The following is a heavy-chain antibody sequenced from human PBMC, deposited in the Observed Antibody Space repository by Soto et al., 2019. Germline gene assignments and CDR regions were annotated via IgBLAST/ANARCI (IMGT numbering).Heavy chain of an antibody. D-gene: IGHD2-15*01. CDR1: GFTFSDYY. CDR3: ARDMLGYCSGGSCLGAFDI. V-gene: IGHV3-11*06. J-gene: IGHJ3*02. Sequence: QVQLVESGGGLAKPGGSLRLSCAASGFTFSDYYMSWIRQAPGKGLEWVSYISSSSSYTNYADSVKGRFTISRDNAKNSLYLQMNSLRAEDTAVYYCARDMLGYCSGGSCLGAFDIWGQGTMVTVSS. CDR2: ISSSSSYT.